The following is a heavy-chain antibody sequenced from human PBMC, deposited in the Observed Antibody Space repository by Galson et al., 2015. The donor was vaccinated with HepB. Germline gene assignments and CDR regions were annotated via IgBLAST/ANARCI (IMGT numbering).Heavy chain of an antibody. CDR2: IIPILGIA. V-gene: IGHV1-69*04. J-gene: IGHJ4*02. CDR1: GGTFSSYT. Sequence: SVKVSCKASGGTFSSYTISWVRQAPGQGLEWMGRIIPILGIANYAQKFQGRVAITADKSTSTAYMELSSLRSEDTAVYYCARDRVESSGITSDYWGQGTLVTVSS. CDR3: ARDRVESSGITSDY. D-gene: IGHD6-19*01.